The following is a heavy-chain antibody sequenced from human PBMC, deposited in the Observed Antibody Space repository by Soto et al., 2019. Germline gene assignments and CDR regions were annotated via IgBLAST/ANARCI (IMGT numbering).Heavy chain of an antibody. J-gene: IGHJ4*02. V-gene: IGHV3-48*01. CDR2: ITASGVSA. D-gene: IGHD6-25*01. Sequence: GGSLRLSCAASGFTFSSYSMNWVRQAPGKGLEWVSYITASGVSAYYADSVKGRFTISRDNSKNTLYLQMNSLRAEDTAVYYCARDSGLSHFDYWGQGTLVTVSS. CDR1: GFTFSSYS. CDR3: ARDSGLSHFDY.